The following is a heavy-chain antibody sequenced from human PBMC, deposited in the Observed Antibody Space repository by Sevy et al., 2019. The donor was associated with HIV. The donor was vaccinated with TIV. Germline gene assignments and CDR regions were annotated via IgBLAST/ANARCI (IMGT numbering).Heavy chain of an antibody. CDR2: SNPNSGGT. CDR1: GYTFTGYY. CDR3: AGDGLPSLAVLDY. V-gene: IGHV1-2*02. D-gene: IGHD6-6*01. Sequence: ASVKVSCKASGYTFTGYYIHWLRQAPGQGLEWMGWSNPNSGGTNYAQKFQGRVTMTSDRSITTAYMELRRRTSDDTAVYYCAGDGLPSLAVLDYWGQGTLVTVSS. J-gene: IGHJ4*02.